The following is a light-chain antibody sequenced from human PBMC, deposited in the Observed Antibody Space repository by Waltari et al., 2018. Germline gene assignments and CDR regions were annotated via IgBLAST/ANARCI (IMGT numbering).Light chain of an antibody. J-gene: IGKJ1*01. CDR1: QSIGTY. CDR3: QNHERLPAT. CDR2: AAS. Sequence: LMQSPGTLSLSPGERATLSCRASQSIGTYLVWYQQKPGQAPRLLMYAASRRATGIPDRFSGSGSGTDFSLTISRLEPEDFAVYFCQNHERLPATFGQGTKVEIK. V-gene: IGKV3-20*01.